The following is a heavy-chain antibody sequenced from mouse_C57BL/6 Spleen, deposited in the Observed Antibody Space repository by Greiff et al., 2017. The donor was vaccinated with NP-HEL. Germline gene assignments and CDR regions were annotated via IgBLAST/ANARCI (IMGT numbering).Heavy chain of an antibody. CDR3: ARIYYYGSSYALFDY. J-gene: IGHJ2*01. D-gene: IGHD1-1*01. CDR2: INPNNGGT. V-gene: IGHV1-18*01. CDR1: GYTFTDYN. Sequence: EVKLQESGPELVKPGASVKIPCKASGYTFTDYNMDWVKQSHGKSLEWIGDINPNNGGTIYNQKFKGKATLTVDKSSSTAYMELRSLTSEDTAVYYCARIYYYGSSYALFDYWGQGTTLTVSS.